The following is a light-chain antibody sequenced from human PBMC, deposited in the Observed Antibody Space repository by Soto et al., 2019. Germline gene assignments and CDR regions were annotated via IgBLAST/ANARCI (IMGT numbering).Light chain of an antibody. V-gene: IGKV1-9*01. J-gene: IGKJ4*01. CDR3: QQLYSYPLT. CDR2: AAS. CDR1: QDISRF. Sequence: DIPLTQSPSFLSASVGDRVTVTCRASQDISRFLAWYHQTPGKAPNLLIYAASTLQSGVPSRFSGSGSGTEFTLTISSLQPEDFATYYCQQLYSYPLTFGGGTKVEIK.